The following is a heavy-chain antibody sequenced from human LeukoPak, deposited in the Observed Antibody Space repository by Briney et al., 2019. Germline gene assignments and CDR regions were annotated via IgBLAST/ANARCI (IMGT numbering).Heavy chain of an antibody. CDR2: MYLSGTT. V-gene: IGHV4-30-4*01. Sequence: SQTLSLTCTVSGGSISSGDYYWSWIRQPPGKGLEWIGEMYLSGTTHSNPSVKSRVTISIDKSKNQFFLNLSSVTAADTAVYYCAGLVGRYSSGLYYYYFDYWGQGTLVTVSS. D-gene: IGHD3-22*01. J-gene: IGHJ4*02. CDR1: GGSISSGDYY. CDR3: AGLVGRYSSGLYYYYFDY.